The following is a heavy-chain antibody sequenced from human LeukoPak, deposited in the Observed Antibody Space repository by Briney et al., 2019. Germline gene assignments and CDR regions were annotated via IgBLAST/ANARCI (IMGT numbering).Heavy chain of an antibody. Sequence: GASVKVSCKSSGYTFTSYGISWVRQAPGQGLEWMGWIRAYNGNTNYAQKLQGRVTMTTDTSTSTAYMELRSLRSDDTAVYYCARSVGYYYDSSGFAPAEWFDPWGQGTLVTVSS. CDR2: IRAYNGNT. J-gene: IGHJ5*02. D-gene: IGHD3-22*01. CDR3: ARSVGYYYDSSGFAPAEWFDP. CDR1: GYTFTSYG. V-gene: IGHV1-18*01.